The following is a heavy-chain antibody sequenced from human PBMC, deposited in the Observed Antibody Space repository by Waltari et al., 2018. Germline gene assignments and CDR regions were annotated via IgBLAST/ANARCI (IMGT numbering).Heavy chain of an antibody. V-gene: IGHV3-48*03. Sequence: EVQLVESGGGLVQPGGSLRLSCAASGLHFSSSEMNWVRQAPGKGLDWVSYISSSGSTIYYADSVKGRFTISRDNAKNSLYLQMNSLRAEDTAVYYCARVSGELLYYYYGMDVWGQGTTVTVSS. J-gene: IGHJ6*02. CDR3: ARVSGELLYYYYGMDV. CDR2: ISSSGSTI. CDR1: GLHFSSSE. D-gene: IGHD3-10*01.